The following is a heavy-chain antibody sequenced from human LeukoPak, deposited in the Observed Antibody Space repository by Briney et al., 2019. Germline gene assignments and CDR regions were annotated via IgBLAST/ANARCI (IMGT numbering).Heavy chain of an antibody. D-gene: IGHD3-16*01. CDR1: GGSISSYY. Sequence: SETLSLTCTVSGGSISSYYWSWIRQPPGKGLEWIGSIYYSGSTYYNPSLKSRVTISVDTSKNQFSLKLSSVTAADTAVYYCARGPLYWGQGTLVTVSS. J-gene: IGHJ4*02. V-gene: IGHV4-59*05. CDR2: IYYSGST. CDR3: ARGPLY.